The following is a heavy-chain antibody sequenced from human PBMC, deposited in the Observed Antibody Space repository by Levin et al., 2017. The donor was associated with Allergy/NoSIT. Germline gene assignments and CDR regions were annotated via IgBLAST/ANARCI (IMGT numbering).Heavy chain of an antibody. CDR3: AKEVTKTTMVFDY. CDR1: GFTFSSYW. CDR2: IKQDGSEK. J-gene: IGHJ4*02. D-gene: IGHD4/OR15-4a*01. V-gene: IGHV3-7*01. Sequence: GESLKISCAASGFTFSSYWMSWVRQAPGKGLEWVAKIKQDGSEKYYVDSVKGRFTISRDNAKNSLDLQMNSLRAEDTAVYYCAKEVTKTTMVFDYWGQGTLVTVSS.